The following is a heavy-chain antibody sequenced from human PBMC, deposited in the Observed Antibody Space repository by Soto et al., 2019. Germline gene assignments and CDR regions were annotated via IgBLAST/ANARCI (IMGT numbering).Heavy chain of an antibody. V-gene: IGHV3-23*01. J-gene: IGHJ4*02. CDR2: ISGSGGRT. CDR1: RFTFSTYA. Sequence: GGSLRLSCAVSRFTFSTYAMGWVRQAPGKGLEWVSNISGSGGRTYYADSVKGRFIISRDNAQNSLFLQMNTLRPEDSAIYYCARVAYWGPGTQVTVSS. CDR3: ARVAY.